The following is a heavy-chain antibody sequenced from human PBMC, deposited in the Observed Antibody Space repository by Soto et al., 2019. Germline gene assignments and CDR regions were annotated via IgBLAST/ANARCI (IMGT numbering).Heavy chain of an antibody. Sequence: QVQLVESGGGVVQPGRSLRLSCAASGFTFSSYGMHWVRQAPGKGLEWVAVIWYDGSNKYYADSVKGRFTISRDNSKNTLYLQMNSLRAEDTAVYYCARDRRVTVTTQDYYYYGMDVWGQGTTVTVSS. CDR1: GFTFSSYG. D-gene: IGHD4-17*01. CDR3: ARDRRVTVTTQDYYYYGMDV. J-gene: IGHJ6*02. V-gene: IGHV3-33*01. CDR2: IWYDGSNK.